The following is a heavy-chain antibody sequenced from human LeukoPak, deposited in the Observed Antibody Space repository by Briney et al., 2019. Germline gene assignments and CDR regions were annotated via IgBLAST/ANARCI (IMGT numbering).Heavy chain of an antibody. J-gene: IGHJ6*02. D-gene: IGHD2-2*02. CDR1: GGSISSYY. V-gene: IGHV4-59*01. CDR3: ARAPSSIVVVPAAIQPYYYYGMDV. Sequence: SETLSLTCTVSGGSISSYYWSWIRQPPGKGLEWIGYIYYSGSINYNPSLRSRVTISVDTSKNQFSLKLSSVTAADTAVYYCARAPSSIVVVPAAIQPYYYYGMDVWGQGTTVTVSS. CDR2: IYYSGSI.